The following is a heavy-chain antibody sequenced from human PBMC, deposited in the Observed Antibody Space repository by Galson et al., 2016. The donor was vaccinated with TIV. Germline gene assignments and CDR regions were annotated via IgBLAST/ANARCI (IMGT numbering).Heavy chain of an antibody. Sequence: SLRLSCAASGFTFSIYAMHWVRQAPGKGLEWVGLISYDGSNKWYADSVKGRFTISRDKSKNTLYLQMNSLRVEDTAVYYCAKVGARGYGAYPYYLAYWGQGTLVTVSS. J-gene: IGHJ4*02. D-gene: IGHD4-17*01. CDR1: GFTFSIYA. CDR2: ISYDGSNK. V-gene: IGHV3-30*18. CDR3: AKVGARGYGAYPYYLAY.